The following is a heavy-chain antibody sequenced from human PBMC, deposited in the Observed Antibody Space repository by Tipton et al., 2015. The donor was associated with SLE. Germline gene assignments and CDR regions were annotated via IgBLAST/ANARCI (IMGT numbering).Heavy chain of an antibody. J-gene: IGHJ4*02. Sequence: TLSLTCTVSGGSIRSDDYYWTWIRQHPGKGMEWIGHINYGGSTYYKPYLKSRLTIPVDTSKNQFSLKLSPVTAADTAVYFCARGGVGGYDYFDYWGQGTLVTVSS. V-gene: IGHV4-31*03. CDR2: INYGGST. CDR1: GGSIRSDDYY. D-gene: IGHD5-12*01. CDR3: ARGGVGGYDYFDY.